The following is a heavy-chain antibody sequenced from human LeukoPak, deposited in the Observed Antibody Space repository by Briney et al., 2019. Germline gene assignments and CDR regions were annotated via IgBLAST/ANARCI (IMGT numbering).Heavy chain of an antibody. D-gene: IGHD6-25*01. Sequence: SQTVSLTCAISGDSVSSNSATWNGIRQSPSRGLEWLGRTYYRSKWYNDYGVSVKSRITINPDTSKNQFSLQLKSVTPEDTAVYYCARAMRKAAAGTFYFDYWGQRTLVTVSS. V-gene: IGHV6-1*01. CDR3: ARAMRKAAAGTFYFDY. J-gene: IGHJ4*02. CDR1: GDSVSSNSAT. CDR2: TYYRSKWYN.